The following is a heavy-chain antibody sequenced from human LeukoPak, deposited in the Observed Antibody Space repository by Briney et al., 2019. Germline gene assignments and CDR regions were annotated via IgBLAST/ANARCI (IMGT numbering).Heavy chain of an antibody. CDR3: ARDYGSGSDY. V-gene: IGHV4-59*08. J-gene: IGHJ4*02. CDR1: GGSISSYY. D-gene: IGHD3-10*01. Sequence: SETLSLTCTFSGGSISSYYWSWIRQPPGKGLEWIGYIYYSGSTNYNPSLKSRVTISVDTSKNQFSLKLSSVTAADTAVYYCARDYGSGSDYWGQGTLVTVSS. CDR2: IYYSGST.